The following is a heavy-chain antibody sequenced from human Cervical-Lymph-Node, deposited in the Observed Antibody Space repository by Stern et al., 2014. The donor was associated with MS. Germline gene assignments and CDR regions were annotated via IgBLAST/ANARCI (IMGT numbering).Heavy chain of an antibody. CDR2: IYYSGST. V-gene: IGHV4-31*03. Sequence: QMQLQESGPGLVKPSQTLSLTCTVSGGSISSGGYYWSWIRQHPGKGLEWIGYIYYSGSTYYNPSLESRVTISADTSKNQFSLKLSSVTAADTAVYYCARDQGYGDYSFDLWGRGTLVTVSS. CDR1: GGSISSGGYY. J-gene: IGHJ2*01. D-gene: IGHD4-17*01. CDR3: ARDQGYGDYSFDL.